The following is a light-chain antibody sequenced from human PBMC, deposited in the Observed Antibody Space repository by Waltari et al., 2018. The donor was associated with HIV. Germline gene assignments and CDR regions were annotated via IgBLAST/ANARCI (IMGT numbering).Light chain of an antibody. CDR1: TGAVTNSYY. J-gene: IGLJ1*01. V-gene: IGLV7-43*01. CDR2: STD. CDR3: LLYYDGARV. Sequence: QTVVTQEPSLTVSPGGTVTLTCASNTGAVTNSYYPNWFQQNPGQPPRALIYSTDSKHAWTPARFSGSLLGGRAALTLSGAQPEDEAEYYCLLYYDGARVFGTGTKVTVL.